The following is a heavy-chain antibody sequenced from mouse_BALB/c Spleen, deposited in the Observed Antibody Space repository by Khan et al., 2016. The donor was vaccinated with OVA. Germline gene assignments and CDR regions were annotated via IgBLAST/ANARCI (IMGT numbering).Heavy chain of an antibody. CDR2: ISFGSATI. J-gene: IGHJ1*01. CDR1: GFTFSGFG. Sequence: EVELVESGGGLVQPGGSRKLSCAASGFTFSGFGMHWVRQAPEKGLEWVAYISFGSATIYYADTVKGRFTISRDNPMNTLFQQMTSLRSEGTAIYYGTRALITTWYFDGWGAGTTVTVSS. V-gene: IGHV5-17*02. CDR3: TRALITTWYFDG. D-gene: IGHD2-4*01.